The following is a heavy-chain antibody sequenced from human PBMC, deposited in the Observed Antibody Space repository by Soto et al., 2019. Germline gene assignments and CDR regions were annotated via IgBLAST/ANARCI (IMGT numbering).Heavy chain of an antibody. J-gene: IGHJ4*02. Sequence: GESLKISCKGSGNSFISYWIGWVRQMPGKGLEWMGIIYPDDSDTRYSPSFQGQVTISADKSISTAYLQWNSLKASDTAMYYCARMGNCGGSYYCPDYWGQGTLVTVS. CDR2: IYPDDSDT. V-gene: IGHV5-51*01. D-gene: IGHD1-26*01. CDR1: GNSFISYW. CDR3: ARMGNCGGSYYCPDY.